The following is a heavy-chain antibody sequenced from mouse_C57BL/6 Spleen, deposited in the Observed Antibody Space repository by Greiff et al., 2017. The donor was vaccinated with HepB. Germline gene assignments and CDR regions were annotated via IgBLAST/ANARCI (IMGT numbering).Heavy chain of an antibody. CDR1: GFTFSSYG. Sequence: EVKLMESGGDLVKPGGSLKLSCAASGFTFSSYGMSWVRQTPDKRLEWVATISSGGSYTYYPDSVKGRFTISRDNAKNTLYLQMSSLKSEDTAMYYCARQREDYDGGRFDYWGQGTTLTVSS. CDR3: ARQREDYDGGRFDY. J-gene: IGHJ2*01. D-gene: IGHD2-4*01. CDR2: ISSGGSYT. V-gene: IGHV5-6*01.